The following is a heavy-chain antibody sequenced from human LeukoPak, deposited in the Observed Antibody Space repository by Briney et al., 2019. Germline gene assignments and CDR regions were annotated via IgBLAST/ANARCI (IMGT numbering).Heavy chain of an antibody. CDR3: ARCLRRSSGSYGSGY. CDR2: INPSGGST. J-gene: IGHJ4*02. V-gene: IGHV1-46*01. Sequence: ASVKVSCKASGYTFTSYYMHWVRQAPGQGLEWMGIINPSGGSTSYAQKFHGRVTMTRDTSTSTVYMELSSLRSEDTAVYYCARCLRRSSGSYGSGYWGQGTLVTVSS. CDR1: GYTFTSYY. D-gene: IGHD1-26*01.